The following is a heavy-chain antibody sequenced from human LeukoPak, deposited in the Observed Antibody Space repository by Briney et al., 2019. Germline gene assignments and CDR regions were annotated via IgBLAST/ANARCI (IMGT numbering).Heavy chain of an antibody. D-gene: IGHD6-13*01. CDR2: INTNTGNP. CDR1: GYTFTSYA. V-gene: IGHV7-4-1*02. Sequence: GASVKVSCKASGYTFTSYAMNWVRQAPGQGLECRGWINTNTGNPTYAQGFTGRFVFSLDTSASTEYLQISSLKAEDTAVYYCARDRGSSSWYFRNGAFDIWGQGTMVTVSS. J-gene: IGHJ3*02. CDR3: ARDRGSSSWYFRNGAFDI.